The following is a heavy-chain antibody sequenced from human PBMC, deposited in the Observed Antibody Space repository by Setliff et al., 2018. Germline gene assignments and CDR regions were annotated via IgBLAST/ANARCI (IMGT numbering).Heavy chain of an antibody. CDR3: RYWSGYYNNDY. V-gene: IGHV4-34*01. J-gene: IGHJ4*02. CDR2: INDSGTT. Sequence: PSETLSLTCTVYGGSFSNYYWGWIRQSPGKGLEWIGEINDSGTTNYSPSLKSRVTISLDASTNQFSLKLRSVSAADTAAYYCRYWSGYYNNDYWGQGTLVTVS. CDR1: GGSFSNYY. D-gene: IGHD3-3*01.